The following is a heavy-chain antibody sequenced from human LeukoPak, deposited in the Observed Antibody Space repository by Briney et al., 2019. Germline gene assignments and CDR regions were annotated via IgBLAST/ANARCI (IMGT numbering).Heavy chain of an antibody. J-gene: IGHJ3*02. CDR2: IYTSGST. Sequence: SETLSLTCTVSGGSISSGSYYWSWIRQPAGKGLEWIGRIYTSGSTNYNPSLKSRVTISVDTSKNQFSLKLSSVTAADTAVYYCARFRTVVNAFDIWGQGTMVTVSS. V-gene: IGHV4-61*02. CDR1: GGSISSGSYY. D-gene: IGHD4-23*01. CDR3: ARFRTVVNAFDI.